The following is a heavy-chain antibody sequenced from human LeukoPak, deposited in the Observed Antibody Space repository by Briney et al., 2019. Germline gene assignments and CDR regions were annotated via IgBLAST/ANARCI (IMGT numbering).Heavy chain of an antibody. D-gene: IGHD3-22*01. J-gene: IGHJ3*02. CDR1: GGSISSYY. Sequence: SETLSLTCTVSGGSISSYYWSWIRQPPGKGLEWIGYIYYSGSTNYNPSLKSRVTISVDTSKNQFSLKLSSVTAADTAVYYCARHSHRRWWYYDSSGSTNPRDAFDIWGQGTMVTVSS. V-gene: IGHV4-59*08. CDR3: ARHSHRRWWYYDSSGSTNPRDAFDI. CDR2: IYYSGST.